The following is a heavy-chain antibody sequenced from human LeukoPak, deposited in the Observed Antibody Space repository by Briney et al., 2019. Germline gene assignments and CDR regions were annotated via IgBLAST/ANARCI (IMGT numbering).Heavy chain of an antibody. CDR2: INWNGGST. Sequence: GGSLRLSCAASGFTFDDYGMSWVRQAPGKGLEWVSGINWNGGSTGYADSVEGRFTISRDNAMDTLYLQMNSLRADDTAVYYCVKDRVDGSGSQFDSWGQGSLVIVSS. D-gene: IGHD3-10*01. V-gene: IGHV3-20*04. CDR3: VKDRVDGSGSQFDS. CDR1: GFTFDDYG. J-gene: IGHJ4*02.